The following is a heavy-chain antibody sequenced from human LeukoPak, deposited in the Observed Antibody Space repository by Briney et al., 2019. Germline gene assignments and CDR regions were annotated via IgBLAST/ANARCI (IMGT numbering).Heavy chain of an antibody. Sequence: GGSLRLSCAASGFTFSSYPMHWVRQAPGKGLEWVAVISYDGSKKYYADSVKGRFTISRDNSKNTLYLQMNSLRAEDTAVYYCARKTGYSSGWNYYYYMDVWGKGTTVTVSS. D-gene: IGHD6-19*01. CDR1: GFTFSSYP. J-gene: IGHJ6*03. CDR3: ARKTGYSSGWNYYYYMDV. CDR2: ISYDGSKK. V-gene: IGHV3-30*04.